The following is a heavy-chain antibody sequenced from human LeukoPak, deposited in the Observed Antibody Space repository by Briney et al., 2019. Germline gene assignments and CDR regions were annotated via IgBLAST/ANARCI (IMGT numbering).Heavy chain of an antibody. CDR2: ISAYNGNT. D-gene: IGHD6-19*01. Sequence: ASLKVSCKASGGTFSSYAISWVRQAPGQRLEWRGWISAYNGNTNYAQKLQGRVTMPTDTSTSTAYMELRSVRSDDTAVYYCARRDSSGPYWYFDLWGRGTLVTVSS. J-gene: IGHJ2*01. V-gene: IGHV1-18*01. CDR3: ARRDSSGPYWYFDL. CDR1: GGTFSSYA.